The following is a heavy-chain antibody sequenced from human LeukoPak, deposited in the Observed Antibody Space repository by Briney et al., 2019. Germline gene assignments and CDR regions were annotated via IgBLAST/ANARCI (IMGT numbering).Heavy chain of an antibody. V-gene: IGHV3-23*01. CDR1: GFTFSSYA. D-gene: IGHD3-22*01. CDR3: AKGPRYYDSDY. Sequence: GGSLRLSCAASGFTFSSYAMSWVRQAPGKGLEWVSAISGSGGSTYYADSVKGRSTISRDNPKNTLYLQMNSLRAEDTAVYYCAKGPRYYDSDYWGQGTLVTVSS. CDR2: ISGSGGST. J-gene: IGHJ4*02.